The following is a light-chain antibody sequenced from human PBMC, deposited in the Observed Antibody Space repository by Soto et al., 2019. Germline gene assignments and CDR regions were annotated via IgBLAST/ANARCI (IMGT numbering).Light chain of an antibody. V-gene: IGKV3-15*01. CDR1: QTVLST. CDR2: GAS. Sequence: EIVMTQSPAPLSVSPGERATLSCRASQTVLSTLAWYQQKPGQAPRLLIYGASTRATGIPVRFSGSGSGTDFTLTISSLQSEDFAVYYCQQYNNWPITFGQGARLEIK. CDR3: QQYNNWPIT. J-gene: IGKJ5*01.